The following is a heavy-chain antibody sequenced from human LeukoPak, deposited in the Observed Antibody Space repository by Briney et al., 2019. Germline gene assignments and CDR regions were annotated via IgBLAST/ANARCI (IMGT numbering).Heavy chain of an antibody. D-gene: IGHD3-16*01. CDR3: AKAGAYSYFDL. Sequence: GGSLRLSCAASGFTFSSYWMHWVRQAPGKGLVWVSRINSDGSSTSYADSVKGRFTISRDNTKNTLYLQMNSLRAEDTAVYFCAKAGAYSYFDLWGRGTLVTVSS. J-gene: IGHJ4*02. CDR2: INSDGSST. V-gene: IGHV3-74*01. CDR1: GFTFSSYW.